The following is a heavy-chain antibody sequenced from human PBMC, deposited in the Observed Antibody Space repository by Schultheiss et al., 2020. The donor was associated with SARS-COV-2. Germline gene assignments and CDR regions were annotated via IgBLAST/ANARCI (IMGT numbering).Heavy chain of an antibody. Sequence: SETLSLTCAVSGGSISSGGYSWSWIRQPPGKGLEWIGYIYHSGSTYYNPSLKSRVTISVDTSKNQFSLKLSSVTAADTAVYYCARDSSYGYVWGQGTLVTVSS. V-gene: IGHV4-30-2*01. CDR2: IYHSGST. J-gene: IGHJ4*02. CDR3: ARDSSYGYV. D-gene: IGHD5-18*01. CDR1: GGSISSGGYS.